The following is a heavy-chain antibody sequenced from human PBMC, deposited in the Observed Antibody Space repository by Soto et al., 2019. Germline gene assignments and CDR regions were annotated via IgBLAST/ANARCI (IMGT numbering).Heavy chain of an antibody. V-gene: IGHV4-59*01. D-gene: IGHD2-21*01. CDR2: IYYSGST. Sequence: SETLSLTCTVSGGSISSYYWSWIRQPPGKGLEWIGYIYYSGSTNYNPSLKSRVTISVDTSKNQFSLKLSSVTAADTAVYYCAREALADYYYYYMDVWGKGTTVTVSS. CDR1: GGSISSYY. J-gene: IGHJ6*03. CDR3: AREALADYYYYYMDV.